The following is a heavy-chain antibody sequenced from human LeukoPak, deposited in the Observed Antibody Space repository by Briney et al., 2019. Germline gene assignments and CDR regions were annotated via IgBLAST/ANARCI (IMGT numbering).Heavy chain of an antibody. CDR1: GGSIGSGGYS. J-gene: IGHJ4*02. CDR3: ARGGGDYVPRY. V-gene: IGHV4-30-2*01. D-gene: IGHD4-17*01. CDR2: IYHSGST. Sequence: SETLSLTCAVSGGSIGSGGYSWSWIRQPPGKGLEWIGYIYHSGSTYYNPSLKSRVTISVDRSKNQFSLKLSSVTAADTAVYYCARGGGDYVPRYWGQGTLVTVSS.